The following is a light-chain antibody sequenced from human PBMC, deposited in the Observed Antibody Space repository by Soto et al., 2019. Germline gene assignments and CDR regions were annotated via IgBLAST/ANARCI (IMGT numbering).Light chain of an antibody. J-gene: IGKJ5*01. CDR3: QQYENLPT. V-gene: IGKV1-33*01. Sequence: DIQMTRSRFSLSATVGDRVTITCQARQNINNYLNWYQQKPGRAPKLLIFDASNLEAGVPSRFRGSGSGTDFTFTISCLQPEDIATYYCQQYENLPTVGQGTRLEIK. CDR2: DAS. CDR1: QNINNY.